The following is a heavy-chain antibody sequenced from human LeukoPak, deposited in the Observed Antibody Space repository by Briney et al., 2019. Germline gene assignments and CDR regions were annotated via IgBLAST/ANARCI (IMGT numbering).Heavy chain of an antibody. D-gene: IGHD3-3*01. J-gene: IGHJ4*02. CDR2: IYYSGST. V-gene: IGHV4-30-4*08. CDR3: ASQITIFGPNSPEYYFDY. Sequence: SETLSLTCTVSGGSISSGDYYWSWIRQPPGKGLEWIGYIYYSGSTYYNPSLKSRVTISVDTSKNQFSLKLSSVTAADTAVYYCASQITIFGPNSPEYYFDYWGQGTLVTVSS. CDR1: GGSISSGDYY.